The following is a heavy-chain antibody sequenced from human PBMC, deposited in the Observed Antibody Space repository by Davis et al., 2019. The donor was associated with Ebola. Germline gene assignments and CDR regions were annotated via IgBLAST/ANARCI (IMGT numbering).Heavy chain of an antibody. CDR3: ARGTSGSFDY. V-gene: IGHV1-18*01. Sequence: ASVKVSCKASGYTFISYGFSWVRQAPGQGLEWMGWITTYNGNTNYAQNLQGRVTMTTETSTNTAYMELRSLRSDDTAVYYCARGTSGSFDYWGQGTLVTVSS. J-gene: IGHJ4*02. CDR2: ITTYNGNT. CDR1: GYTFISYG. D-gene: IGHD2-2*01.